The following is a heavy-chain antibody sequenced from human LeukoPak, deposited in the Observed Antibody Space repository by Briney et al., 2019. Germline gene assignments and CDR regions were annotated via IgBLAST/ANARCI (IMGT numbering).Heavy chain of an antibody. Sequence: SGGSLRLSCAASGFTFSSYSMTWVRQAPGKGLEWVSSISSSSSYIYYADSVKGRFTISRDNAKNSLYLQMNSLRAEDTAVYYCAREGIGVLRYSFDPWGQGTLVTVSS. CDR1: GFTFSSYS. J-gene: IGHJ5*02. D-gene: IGHD3-9*01. CDR2: ISSSSSYI. CDR3: AREGIGVLRYSFDP. V-gene: IGHV3-21*01.